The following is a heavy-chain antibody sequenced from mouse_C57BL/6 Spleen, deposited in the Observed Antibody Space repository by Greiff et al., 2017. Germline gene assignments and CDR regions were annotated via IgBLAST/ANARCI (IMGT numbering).Heavy chain of an antibody. CDR1: GYAFTNYL. CDR3: ARERVTTVVPYWYFDV. D-gene: IGHD1-1*01. J-gene: IGHJ1*03. CDR2: INPGSGGT. Sequence: QVQLQQSGAELVRPGTSVKVSCKASGYAFTNYLIEWVKQRPGQGLEWIGVINPGSGGTNYNEKFKGKATLTADKSSSTAYMQLSSLTSEDSAVYFCARERVTTVVPYWYFDVWGTGTTVTVSS. V-gene: IGHV1-54*01.